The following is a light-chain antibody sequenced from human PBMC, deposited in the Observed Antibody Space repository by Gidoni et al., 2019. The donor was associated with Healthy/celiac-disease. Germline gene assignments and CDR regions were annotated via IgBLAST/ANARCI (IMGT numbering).Light chain of an antibody. CDR1: QSINSW. CDR3: QQYNSYST. V-gene: IGKV1-5*03. J-gene: IGKJ1*01. Sequence: DINMTQSPSTLSASVGDRVTITCRASQSINSWLDWYQQKPGKAPKLLIYKASSLESGVPSRFSGSGSGTEFTLTISSLQPDDFATYYCQQYNSYSTFGQGTKVEIK. CDR2: KAS.